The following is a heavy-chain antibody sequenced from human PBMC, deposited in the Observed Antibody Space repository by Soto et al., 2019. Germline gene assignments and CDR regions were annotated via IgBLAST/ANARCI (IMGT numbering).Heavy chain of an antibody. Sequence: SETLSLTCTVSGGSISSGGYYWSWVRQHPGKGLEWIGYIYYSGSTYYNPSLKSRVTISVDTSKNQFFLKLSSVTAADMFVYYCARGVDTAMVSISFDIWGQGTMVTVSS. CDR3: ARGVDTAMVSISFDI. CDR2: IYYSGST. D-gene: IGHD5-18*01. V-gene: IGHV4-31*03. J-gene: IGHJ3*02. CDR1: GGSISSGGYY.